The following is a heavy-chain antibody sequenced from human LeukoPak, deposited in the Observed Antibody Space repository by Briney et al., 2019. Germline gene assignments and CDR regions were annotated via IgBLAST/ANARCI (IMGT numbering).Heavy chain of an antibody. Sequence: GASVKVSCKASGGTFSSYAISWVRQAPGQGLEWMGGIIPIFGTANYAQKFQGRVTITTDESTSTAYMELSSLRSEDTAVYYCARDRVGIAAAGTGWFDPWGQGTLVSVSS. CDR3: ARDRVGIAAAGTGWFDP. CDR1: GGTFSSYA. J-gene: IGHJ5*02. V-gene: IGHV1-69*05. D-gene: IGHD6-13*01. CDR2: IIPIFGTA.